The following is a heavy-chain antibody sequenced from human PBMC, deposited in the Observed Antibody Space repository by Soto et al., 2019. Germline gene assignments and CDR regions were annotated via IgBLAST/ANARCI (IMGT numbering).Heavy chain of an antibody. CDR2: INAGNGNT. J-gene: IGHJ5*02. CDR1: GYTFTSYA. D-gene: IGHD6-13*01. Sequence: SVKVCCKASGYTFTSYAMHWLRQAPGQRREWMGWINAGNGNTKYSQKFQGRVTITRDTSASTAYMELSSLRSEDTAVYYCARSSGWYVWFDPWGQGTLVTVSS. V-gene: IGHV1-3*01. CDR3: ARSSGWYVWFDP.